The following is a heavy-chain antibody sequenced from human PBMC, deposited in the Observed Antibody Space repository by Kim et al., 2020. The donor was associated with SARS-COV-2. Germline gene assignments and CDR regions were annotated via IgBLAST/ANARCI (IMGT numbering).Heavy chain of an antibody. J-gene: IGHJ6*02. CDR3: ARDWDGSGNGMDV. CDR2: IKPDGGAQ. CDR1: GFTFVRHW. D-gene: IGHD3-10*01. V-gene: IGHV3-7*03. Sequence: GGSLRLSCAASGFTFVRHWMSWVRQAPGKGLEWVAIIKPDGGAQYYVDSVEGRFTVSRDNAKESLFLQMNSLRDEDTAIYYCARDWDGSGNGMDVWGQG.